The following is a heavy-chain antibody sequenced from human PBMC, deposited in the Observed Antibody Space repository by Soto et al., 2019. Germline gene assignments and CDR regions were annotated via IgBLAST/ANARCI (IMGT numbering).Heavy chain of an antibody. Sequence: GGSLRLSCQVSGFTFGSYAMSWVRQAPGKGLEWVALVQSNHVTYYADSVRGRFTVSRDNPKNTLYLQMNSLRAEDTAVYYCAKDKGSSSLVGYYYYGMDVRGQGTTVTVSS. J-gene: IGHJ6*02. CDR3: AKDKGSSSLVGYYYYGMDV. V-gene: IGHV3-23*01. D-gene: IGHD6-6*01. CDR2: VQSNHVT. CDR1: GFTFGSYA.